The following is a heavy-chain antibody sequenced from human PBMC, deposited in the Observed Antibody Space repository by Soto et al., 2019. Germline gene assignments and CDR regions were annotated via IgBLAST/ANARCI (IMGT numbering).Heavy chain of an antibody. CDR2: IYSGGST. CDR3: ARDRPIGDRGTGRGYFDY. V-gene: IGHV3-53*01. J-gene: IGHJ4*02. Sequence: PGGSLRLSCAASGFTVSSNYMSWVRQAPGKGLEWVSVIYSGGSTYYADSVKGRFTISRDNSKNTLYLQMNSLRAEDTAVYYCARDRPIGDRGTGRGYFDYWGQGTLVTVSS. D-gene: IGHD3-10*01. CDR1: GFTVSSNY.